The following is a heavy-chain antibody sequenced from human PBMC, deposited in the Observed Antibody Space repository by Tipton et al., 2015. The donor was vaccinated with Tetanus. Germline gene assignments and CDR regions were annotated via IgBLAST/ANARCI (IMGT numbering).Heavy chain of an antibody. J-gene: IGHJ4*02. V-gene: IGHV4-59*01. CDR1: GGTITNYY. CDR3: ARIYDFWSGYYSDH. D-gene: IGHD3-3*01. CDR2: IYSSGST. Sequence: GLVKPSETLSLTCTVSGGTITNYYWSWIRQPPGKRLEWIGYIYSSGSTTYNPSLRSRVAILLHTSRNQFSLRLASVTAADTAVYYCARIYDFWSGYYSDHWGQGTLVTVSS.